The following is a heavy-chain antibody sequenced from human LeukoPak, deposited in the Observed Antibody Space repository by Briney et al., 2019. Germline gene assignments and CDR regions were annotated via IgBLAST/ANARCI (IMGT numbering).Heavy chain of an antibody. CDR3: ARLKWGTTSWFDP. V-gene: IGHV4-59*08. J-gene: IGHJ5*01. Sequence: KPSETLSLTCTVTDGSINNYYWNWLRQPPGKGLEWIGYIYDNGSTNYNASLKSRVTMSVDTSKNQFSLKLSSVTAADTAVYYCARLKWGTTSWFDPWGQGTLVTVAS. CDR1: DGSINNYY. CDR2: IYDNGST. D-gene: IGHD1-1*01.